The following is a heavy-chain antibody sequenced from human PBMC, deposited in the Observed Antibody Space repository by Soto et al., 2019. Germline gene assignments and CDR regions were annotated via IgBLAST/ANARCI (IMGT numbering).Heavy chain of an antibody. CDR2: ISSSSSYI. D-gene: IGHD3-3*01. Sequence: PGGSLRRSCAASGFTFSSYSMNWVRQAPGKGLECVSSISSSSSYIYYADSVKGRFTISRDNAKNSLYLQMNSLRAEDTAVYYCARAVYDFWSGYYTGGFDYWGQGTLVTVSS. J-gene: IGHJ4*02. V-gene: IGHV3-21*01. CDR3: ARAVYDFWSGYYTGGFDY. CDR1: GFTFSSYS.